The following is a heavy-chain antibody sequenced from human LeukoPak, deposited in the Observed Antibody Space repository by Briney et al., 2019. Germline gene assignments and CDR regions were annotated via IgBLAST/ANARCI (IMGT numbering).Heavy chain of an antibody. CDR3: ANLLRWEPY. Sequence: GGSLRLSCAASGFTFRTSDMSWVRQAPGKGLEWVAVISYDGSNKYYADSVKGRFAISRDNSKNTLYLQMNSLRAEDTAVYYCANLLRWEPYWGQGTLVTVSS. D-gene: IGHD4-23*01. CDR1: GFTFRTSD. V-gene: IGHV3-30*18. CDR2: ISYDGSNK. J-gene: IGHJ4*02.